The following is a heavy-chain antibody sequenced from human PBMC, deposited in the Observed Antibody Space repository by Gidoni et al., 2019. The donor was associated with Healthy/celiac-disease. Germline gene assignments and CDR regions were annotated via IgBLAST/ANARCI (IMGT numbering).Heavy chain of an antibody. Sequence: EVQLLESGGGLVQPGGSLRLSCAASGFTFSSYAMSWVRQAPGKGLEWVSAISGSGGSTYYADSVKGRFTISRDNSKNTLYLQMNSLRAEDTAVYYCATGGRDYDSSGYLWGQGTLVTVSS. D-gene: IGHD3-22*01. J-gene: IGHJ4*02. CDR3: ATGGRDYDSSGYL. V-gene: IGHV3-23*01. CDR1: GFTFSSYA. CDR2: ISGSGGST.